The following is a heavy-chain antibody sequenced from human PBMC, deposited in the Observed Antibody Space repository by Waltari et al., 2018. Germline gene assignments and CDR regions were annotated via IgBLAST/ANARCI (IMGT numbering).Heavy chain of an antibody. CDR3: AKDEGARLAPTFGMDA. J-gene: IGHJ6*02. D-gene: IGHD6-6*01. V-gene: IGHV3-23*01. CDR2: MTASGLM. Sequence: EMQLLESGGALVQPGGSLRLSCAASGFPFSTYTMNWVRQAPGQGLGWVAVMTASGLMDYGDSVKGRFTISRDNSKNTLYLQMYRLRVEDTARYYCAKDEGARLAPTFGMDAWGQGTTVIVS. CDR1: GFPFSTYT.